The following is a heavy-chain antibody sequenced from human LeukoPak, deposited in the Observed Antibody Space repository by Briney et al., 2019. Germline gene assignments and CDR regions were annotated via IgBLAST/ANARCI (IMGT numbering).Heavy chain of an antibody. CDR2: ISGSGGST. D-gene: IGHD2-2*01. CDR3: ARSCSSTSCLFDY. Sequence: PGGSLRLSCAASGFTFSSYAMSWVRQAPGKGLEWVSAISGSGGSTYYADSVKGRFTISRDNSKNTLYLQMNSLRAEDTAVYYCARSCSSTSCLFDYWGQGTLVTVSS. V-gene: IGHV3-23*01. CDR1: GFTFSSYA. J-gene: IGHJ4*02.